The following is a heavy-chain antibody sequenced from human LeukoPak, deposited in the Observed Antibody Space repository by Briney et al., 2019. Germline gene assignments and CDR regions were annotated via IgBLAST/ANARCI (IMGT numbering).Heavy chain of an antibody. V-gene: IGHV1-2*02. J-gene: IGHJ4*02. CDR1: GYTFSDYL. CDR3: ARDRQGDGLAYFDL. Sequence: APVNLSCKASGYTFSDYLMHWVRQAPGQGLEWMGWINPKSGATSSAQKFQGRVTMTRVTSISTAYMDLTTLTSDDTAVYFCARDRQGDGLAYFDLWGQGPLHTVSS. D-gene: IGHD5-24*01. CDR2: INPKSGAT.